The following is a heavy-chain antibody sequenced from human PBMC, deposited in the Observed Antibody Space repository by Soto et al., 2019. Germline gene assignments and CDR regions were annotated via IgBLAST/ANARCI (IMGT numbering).Heavy chain of an antibody. D-gene: IGHD2-15*01. V-gene: IGHV3-74*01. CDR3: VRTSLVVAVATREDF. CDR2: IDSDGSRI. Sequence: EVQLVESGGGLVQPGESLRLSCAASGFTFRNYWMHWVRQAPGKGRVWVSRIDSDGSRITYADFVKGRFTISRDNAKNTVYLHMNSLTAEDTAVYYCVRTSLVVAVATREDFWGQGALVTVSS. CDR1: GFTFRNYW. J-gene: IGHJ4*02.